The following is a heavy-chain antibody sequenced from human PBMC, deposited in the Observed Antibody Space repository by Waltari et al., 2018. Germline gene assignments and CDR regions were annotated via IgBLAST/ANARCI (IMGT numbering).Heavy chain of an antibody. CDR2: IKSKTDGGTT. Sequence: EVQLVESGGGLVKPGGSLRLSCAASGFTFSNAWMSWVRQAHGKGLEWVGRIKSKTDGGTTDYAAPVKGRFTISRDDSKNTLYLQMNSLKTEDTAVYYCTTDESSSSSNTGSYYYYGMDVWGQGTTVTVSS. J-gene: IGHJ6*02. D-gene: IGHD6-6*01. V-gene: IGHV3-15*01. CDR3: TTDESSSSSNTGSYYYYGMDV. CDR1: GFTFSNAW.